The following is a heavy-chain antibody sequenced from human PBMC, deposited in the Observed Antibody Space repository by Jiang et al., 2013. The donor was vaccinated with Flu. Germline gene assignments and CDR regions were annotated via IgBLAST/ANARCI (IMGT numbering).Heavy chain of an antibody. CDR3: ARGGSYPDS. V-gene: IGHV4-59*11. CDR1: GGSISPHY. CDR2: IYYSGST. Sequence: LLKPSETLSLTCNVSGGSISPHYWSWIRQPPGKGLEWIGYIYYSGSTNYNPSLKSRVTISVDTSKNQFSLKLSSVTAADTAVYYCARGGSYPDSWGQGTLVTVSS. D-gene: IGHD1-26*01. J-gene: IGHJ5*01.